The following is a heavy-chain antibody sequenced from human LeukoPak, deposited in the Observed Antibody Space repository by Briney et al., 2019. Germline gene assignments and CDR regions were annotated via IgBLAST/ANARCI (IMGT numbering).Heavy chain of an antibody. CDR2: ITTYNGDK. J-gene: IGHJ4*02. CDR3: ARDCSNGVCYPRDY. CDR1: VYTLSGYG. Sequence: ASVKVSCKASVYTLSGYGISWLRQAPGQGLEWVGWITTYNGDKKYSQKFQGRVTMTTDTSTSTYYMDLKTLRSDDTAIYYCARDCSNGVCYPRDYWGQGTLVIVSA. D-gene: IGHD2-8*01. V-gene: IGHV1-18*01.